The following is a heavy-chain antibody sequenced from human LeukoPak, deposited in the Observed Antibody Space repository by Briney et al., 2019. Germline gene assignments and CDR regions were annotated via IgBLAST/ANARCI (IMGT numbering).Heavy chain of an antibody. V-gene: IGHV4-4*07. CDR3: ARGSAATKFYYYYMDV. Sequence: SETLSLTCAVSGGSISSYYWSWIRQPAGKGLEWIGRIYTSGSTNYNPSHKSRVTMSVDTSKNQFSLKLSSVTAADTAVYFCARGSAATKFYYYYMDVWGKGTTVTISS. CDR2: IYTSGST. D-gene: IGHD2-15*01. CDR1: GGSISSYY. J-gene: IGHJ6*03.